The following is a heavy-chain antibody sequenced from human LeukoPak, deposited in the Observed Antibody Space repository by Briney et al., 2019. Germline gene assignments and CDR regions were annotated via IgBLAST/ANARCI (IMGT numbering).Heavy chain of an antibody. CDR2: ISAYNGNT. CDR1: GGTFSSYA. CDR3: ARVLLRVNWNFPTWFDP. J-gene: IGHJ5*02. V-gene: IGHV1-18*01. D-gene: IGHD1-1*01. Sequence: ASVKVSCKASGGTFSSYAISWVRQAPGQGLEWMGWISAYNGNTNTAQKLQGRVTMTTDTSTSTAYMELRSLRSDDTAVYYCARVLLRVNWNFPTWFDPWGQGTRVTVSS.